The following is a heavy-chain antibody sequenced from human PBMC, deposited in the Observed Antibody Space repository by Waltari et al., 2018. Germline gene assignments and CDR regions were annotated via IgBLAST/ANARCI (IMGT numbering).Heavy chain of an antibody. V-gene: IGHV4-39*01. D-gene: IGHD3-3*01. J-gene: IGHJ4*02. Sequence: QLQLQESGPGLVKPSETLSLTCTVSGGSISSSSYYWGWIRQPPGKGLEWIGSIYYSGITYVNPSLKSRVTISVDTSKNQFSLKLSSVTAADTAVYYCAIRFLEGIGNSYFDYWGQGTLVTVSS. CDR2: IYYSGIT. CDR1: GGSISSSSYY. CDR3: AIRFLEGIGNSYFDY.